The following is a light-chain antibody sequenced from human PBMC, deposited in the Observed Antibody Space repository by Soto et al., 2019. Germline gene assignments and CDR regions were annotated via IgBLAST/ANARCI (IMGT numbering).Light chain of an antibody. J-gene: IGKJ5*01. CDR2: AAS. V-gene: IGKV3-20*01. Sequence: EIGFTQSPYTLSLSTGERATLSCRASQSVSTSYLACYQQKPGQAPRLLMSAASSRATGIPDRFSGSGSGTDFTLTISRLEAEDFAVYYCQQSSSSPITFGQGTRLEIK. CDR3: QQSSSSPIT. CDR1: QSVSTSY.